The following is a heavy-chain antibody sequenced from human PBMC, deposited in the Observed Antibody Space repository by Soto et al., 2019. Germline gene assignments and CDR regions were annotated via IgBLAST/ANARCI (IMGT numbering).Heavy chain of an antibody. CDR1: GGSVTSDEDY. V-gene: IGHV4-30-4*01. Sequence: SETLSLTCTVSGGSVTSDEDYWTWIRQSPGKGLEWIGYISNSGSTGYNPSLKTRLSMSVDRSKNQFTLRLTSVTAADTAVYFCATESGSTYGYFDHWGRGTQVTVSS. CDR2: ISNSGST. D-gene: IGHD5-18*01. J-gene: IGHJ4*02. CDR3: ATESGSTYGYFDH.